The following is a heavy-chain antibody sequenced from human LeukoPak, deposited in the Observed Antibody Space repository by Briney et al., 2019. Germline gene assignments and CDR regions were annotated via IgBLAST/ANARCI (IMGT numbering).Heavy chain of an antibody. D-gene: IGHD6-19*01. V-gene: IGHV4-39*07. CDR2: IYYSGST. J-gene: IGHJ6*03. Sequence: PSETLSLTCTVSGGSISSSSYYWGWIRQPPGKGLEWIGSIYYSGSTYYNPSLKSRVTISVDTSKNQFSLKLSSVTAADTAVYYCARQVPDVYTLQWPPKEAYYMDIWGKGTTVTISS. CDR1: GGSISSSSYY. CDR3: ARQVPDVYTLQWPPKEAYYMDI.